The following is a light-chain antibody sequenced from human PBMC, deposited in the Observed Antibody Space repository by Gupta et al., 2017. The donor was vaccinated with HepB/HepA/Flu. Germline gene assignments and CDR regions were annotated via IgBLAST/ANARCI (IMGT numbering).Light chain of an antibody. V-gene: IGLV1-51*01. Sequence: HSVFTQPPSVSAAPGQKVTISCSGSSSNIGNNHVSWYQQRPGTAPKLVIYDNNKRPSGIPDRFSASKSGTSATLGITGLQTGDEADYYCGAWDSRMDTGVFGGGTKLTVL. CDR2: DNN. CDR3: GAWDSRMDTGV. CDR1: SSNIGNNH. J-gene: IGLJ2*01.